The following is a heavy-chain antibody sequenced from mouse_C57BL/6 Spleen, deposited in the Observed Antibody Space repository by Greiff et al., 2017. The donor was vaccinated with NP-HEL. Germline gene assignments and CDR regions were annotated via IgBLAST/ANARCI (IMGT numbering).Heavy chain of an antibody. Sequence: VQLQQSGAELVKPGASVKLSCTASGFNIKDYYMHWVKQRTEQGLEWIGRIDPEDGETKYAPKFQGKATITADTSSNTAYLQLSSLTSEDTAVYYCASPPPLYYGSSHWYFDVWGTGTTVTVSS. V-gene: IGHV14-2*01. J-gene: IGHJ1*03. CDR1: GFNIKDYY. D-gene: IGHD1-1*01. CDR3: ASPPPLYYGSSHWYFDV. CDR2: IDPEDGET.